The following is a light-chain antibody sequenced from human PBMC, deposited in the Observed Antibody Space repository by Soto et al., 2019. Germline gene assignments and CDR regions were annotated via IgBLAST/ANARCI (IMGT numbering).Light chain of an antibody. J-gene: IGLJ1*01. CDR3: CAYGGNSNYV. V-gene: IGLV2-11*02. Sequence: QSALTQPRSVSGSPGQSFTISCTGTSSDVGGYNYVSWYQQHPGKAPKLMIYDVSERPSGVPDRFSGSKSGNTASLTISGLQAEDEADYYCCAYGGNSNYVFGTGAKLTGL. CDR1: SSDVGGYNY. CDR2: DVS.